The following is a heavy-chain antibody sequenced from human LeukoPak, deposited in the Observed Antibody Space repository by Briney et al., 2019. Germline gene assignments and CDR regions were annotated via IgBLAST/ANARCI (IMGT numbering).Heavy chain of an antibody. J-gene: IGHJ6*03. Sequence: GGSLRLSCAASGFTFSSYAMNWVRQAPGRGLQWVSVISVSGDSTYYADSVKGRFTISRDNAKNSLYLQINSLRVEDTAVYYCVRVSPLTFYYYMDVWGKGTTVTVSS. CDR2: ISVSGDST. D-gene: IGHD2/OR15-2a*01. CDR1: GFTFSSYA. CDR3: VRVSPLTFYYYMDV. V-gene: IGHV3-23*01.